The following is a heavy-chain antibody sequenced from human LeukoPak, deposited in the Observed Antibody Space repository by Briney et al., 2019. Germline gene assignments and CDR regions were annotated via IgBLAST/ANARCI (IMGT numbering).Heavy chain of an antibody. Sequence: PGGSLRLSCAASGFTFSSYAMSWVRQAPGKGLEWVSAISGSGGSTYYADSVKGRFTISRDNSKNTLYLQMNSLRAEDTAVYYRANSRRVGAATFDYWGQGTLVTVSS. CDR2: ISGSGGST. J-gene: IGHJ4*02. D-gene: IGHD1-26*01. CDR3: ANSRRVGAATFDY. V-gene: IGHV3-23*01. CDR1: GFTFSSYA.